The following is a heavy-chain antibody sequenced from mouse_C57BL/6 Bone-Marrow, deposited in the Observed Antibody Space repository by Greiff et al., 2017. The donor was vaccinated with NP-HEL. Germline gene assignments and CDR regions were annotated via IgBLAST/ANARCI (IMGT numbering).Heavy chain of an antibody. Sequence: VKLQESGAELARPGASVKLSCKASGYTFTSYGISWVKQRTGQGLEWIGEIYPRSGNTYYNEKFKGKATLTADKSSSTAYMELRSLTSEDSAVYFCARETRAYDGYYDYWGQGTTLTVSS. V-gene: IGHV1-81*01. D-gene: IGHD2-3*01. CDR1: GYTFTSYG. J-gene: IGHJ2*01. CDR3: ARETRAYDGYYDY. CDR2: IYPRSGNT.